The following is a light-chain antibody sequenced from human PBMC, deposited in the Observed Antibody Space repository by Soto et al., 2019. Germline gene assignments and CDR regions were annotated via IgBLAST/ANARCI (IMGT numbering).Light chain of an antibody. J-gene: IGLJ2*01. V-gene: IGLV2-18*02. Sequence: QSVLTQPPSVSGSPGQSVTISCTGTGSDIGRYNRVSWYHQPPGATPKLIIYEVNNRPSGVPDRFSGSKSGNTASLTISGLQAEDEANYFCSSSTASSTLVFGGGTKLPVL. CDR3: SSSTASSTLV. CDR2: EVN. CDR1: GSDIGRYNR.